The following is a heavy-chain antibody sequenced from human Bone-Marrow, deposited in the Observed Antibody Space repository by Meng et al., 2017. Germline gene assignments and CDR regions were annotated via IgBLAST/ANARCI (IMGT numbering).Heavy chain of an antibody. CDR3: ARAKYSSSWYGNGWFDP. Sequence: GGSLRLSCAASGFTFSSYEMNWVRQAPGKGLEWVSSISSSSSYIYYADSVKGRFTISRDNAKNSLYLQMNSLRAEDTAVYYCARAKYSSSWYGNGWFDPWGQGTLVTSPQ. J-gene: IGHJ5*02. CDR1: GFTFSSYE. D-gene: IGHD6-13*01. CDR2: ISSSSSYI. V-gene: IGHV3-21*01.